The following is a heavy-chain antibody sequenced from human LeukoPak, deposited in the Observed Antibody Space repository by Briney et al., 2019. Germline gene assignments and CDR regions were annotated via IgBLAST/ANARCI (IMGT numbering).Heavy chain of an antibody. CDR2: INWNGGST. CDR3: ARKARNDFYFDY. V-gene: IGHV3-20*04. J-gene: IGHJ4*02. D-gene: IGHD1-1*01. Sequence: GGSLRLSCAASGFTFDDYGMSWVRQAPGKGLEWVSGINWNGGSTGYADSVKGRFPISRDNAKNSLYLQMNSLRAEDTAVYYCARKARNDFYFDYWGQGTLVTVSS. CDR1: GFTFDDYG.